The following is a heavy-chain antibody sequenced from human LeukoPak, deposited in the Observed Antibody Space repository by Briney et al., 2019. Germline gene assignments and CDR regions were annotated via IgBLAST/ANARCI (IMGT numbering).Heavy chain of an antibody. J-gene: IGHJ4*02. V-gene: IGHV1-2*02. CDR2: INPNSGDT. CDR3: ASKSVSGSQTDLDY. D-gene: IGHD1-26*01. Sequence: ASVKVSCKASDYTFTSYGISWVRQAPGQGLEWMGWINPNSGDTDYAQKFLGRVTMTRDTSISTAYMELTSLRSDDTAFYYCASKSVSGSQTDLDYWGQGTLVTVSS. CDR1: DYTFTSYG.